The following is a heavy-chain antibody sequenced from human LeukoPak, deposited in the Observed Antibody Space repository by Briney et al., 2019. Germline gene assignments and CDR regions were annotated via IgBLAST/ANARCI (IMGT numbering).Heavy chain of an antibody. Sequence: PSETLSLTCTVSGGSISSSSYYWGWIRQPPGKGLEWIGSIYYSGSTYYNPSLKSRVTISVDTSKNQFSLKLGSVTAADTAVYYCTRAYNWFDPWGQGTLVTVSS. V-gene: IGHV4-39*01. J-gene: IGHJ5*02. CDR2: IYYSGST. CDR1: GGSISSSSYY. CDR3: TRAYNWFDP.